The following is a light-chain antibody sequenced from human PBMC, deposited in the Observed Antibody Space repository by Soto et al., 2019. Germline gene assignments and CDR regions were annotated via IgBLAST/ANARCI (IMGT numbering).Light chain of an antibody. Sequence: EIVMTQSPATLSVSPGERATLSCRASRRVSSYLAWYQQKPGQAPRLLIYATSTRATGIPARFSGSGSGTEFTLTISSLQSEDFAVYYCQQYNNWPLAFGGGTKVDIK. CDR3: QQYNNWPLA. J-gene: IGKJ4*01. CDR1: RRVSSY. V-gene: IGKV3-15*01. CDR2: ATS.